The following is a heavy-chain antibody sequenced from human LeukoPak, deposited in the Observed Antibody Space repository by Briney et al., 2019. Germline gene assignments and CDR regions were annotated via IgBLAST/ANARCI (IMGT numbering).Heavy chain of an antibody. CDR2: ISSSSSYI. CDR1: GFTFSSYN. V-gene: IGHV3-21*04. D-gene: IGHD3-9*01. Sequence: GGSLRLSCAASGFTFSSYNMNWVRQAPGKGLEWVSSISSSSSYIYYADSVKGRFTISRDNAKNSLYLQMNSLRAEDTAVYYCARGDWLSGLAFDYWGQGTLVTVSS. J-gene: IGHJ4*02. CDR3: ARGDWLSGLAFDY.